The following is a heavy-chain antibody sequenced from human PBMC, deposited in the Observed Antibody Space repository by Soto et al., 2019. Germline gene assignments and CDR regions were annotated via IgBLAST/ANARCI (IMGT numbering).Heavy chain of an antibody. CDR3: ARSLEGTTVTNWFDP. J-gene: IGHJ5*02. V-gene: IGHV1-69*01. CDR1: ADTFNSYS. Sequence: QVQLVQSGAEVKTPGSSVKVSCKASADTFNSYSLSWLRQAPGQRLEWMGGITPVFGTADYAQSFEDRLTITADDSTSTVYMVLSSLRSDDAAVYYCARSLEGTTVTNWFDPWGQGALVTVSS. D-gene: IGHD2-8*01. CDR2: ITPVFGTA.